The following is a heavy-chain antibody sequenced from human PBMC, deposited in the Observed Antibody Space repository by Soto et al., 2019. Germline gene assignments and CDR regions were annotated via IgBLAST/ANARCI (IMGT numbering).Heavy chain of an antibody. CDR2: INPGTGNT. D-gene: IGHD3-3*01. CDR3: ARDYFWSGPINGIDV. V-gene: IGHV1-3*01. Sequence: QVQLVQSGAEVKKPWASVKVSCQASGYTFATYAVHWVRQAPGQGLEWVGWINPGTGNTKYSQKFQGRVTVTRDTSASTAYMELSSLTSEDTAVYYCARDYFWSGPINGIDVWGQGTTVTVSS. J-gene: IGHJ6*02. CDR1: GYTFATYA.